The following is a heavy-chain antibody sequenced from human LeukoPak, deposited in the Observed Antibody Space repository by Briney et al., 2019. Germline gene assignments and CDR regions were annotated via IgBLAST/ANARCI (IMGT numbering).Heavy chain of an antibody. CDR1: GFTFSNAW. V-gene: IGHV3-15*01. CDR2: IKSKTDGGTT. CDR3: TTVRCSSTSCYYEI. Sequence: GGTLRLSCAASGFTFSNAWMSWVRQAPGKGLEWVGRIKSKTDGGTTDYAAPVKGRLTISRDDSKNTLYLQMNSLKTEDTAVYYCTTVRCSSTSCYYEIWGQGTLVTVSS. J-gene: IGHJ4*02. D-gene: IGHD2-2*01.